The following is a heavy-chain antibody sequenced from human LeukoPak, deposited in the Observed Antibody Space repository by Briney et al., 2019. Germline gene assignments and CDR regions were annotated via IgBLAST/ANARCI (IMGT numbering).Heavy chain of an antibody. Sequence: SVKVSCKASGGTFSSYAISWVRQAPGQGLEWMGGIIPIFGTANYAQKFQGRVTITADESTSTAHMELSSLRSEDTAVYYCASPRGRITGPLDYWGQGTLVTVSS. D-gene: IGHD3-10*01. CDR2: IIPIFGTA. V-gene: IGHV1-69*01. CDR1: GGTFSSYA. J-gene: IGHJ4*02. CDR3: ASPRGRITGPLDY.